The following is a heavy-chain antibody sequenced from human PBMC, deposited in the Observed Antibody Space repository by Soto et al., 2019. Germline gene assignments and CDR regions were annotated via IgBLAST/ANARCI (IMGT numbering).Heavy chain of an antibody. CDR1: GFTFSVYA. Sequence: PGGSLRLSCAASGFTFSVYAMSWVRQPPGKGLEWVSTISGSGGSTYYADSVKGRFTISRDNSKNTLYLQMDSLRAEDTAVYYCAKDRCSGGSCYVIDYWGQGALVTVSS. D-gene: IGHD2-15*01. V-gene: IGHV3-23*01. CDR3: AKDRCSGGSCYVIDY. CDR2: ISGSGGST. J-gene: IGHJ4*02.